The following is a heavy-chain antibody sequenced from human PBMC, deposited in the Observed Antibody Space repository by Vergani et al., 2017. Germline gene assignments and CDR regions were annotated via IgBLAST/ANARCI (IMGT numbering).Heavy chain of an antibody. CDR1: GGSFSGYY. J-gene: IGHJ4*02. V-gene: IGHV4-34*01. Sequence: QVQLQQWGAGLLKPSETLSLTCAVYGGSFSGYYWSWIRQPPGKGLEWIGEINHSGSTNYNPSLTRLVTISVDTSKNQFSLKLSSVTAADTAVYYCARKLGYCSSTSCLFDYWGQGTLVTVSS. CDR3: ARKLGYCSSTSCLFDY. CDR2: INHSGST. D-gene: IGHD2-2*01.